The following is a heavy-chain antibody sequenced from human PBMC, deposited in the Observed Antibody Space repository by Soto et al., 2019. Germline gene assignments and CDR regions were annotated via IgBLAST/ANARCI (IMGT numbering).Heavy chain of an antibody. Sequence: EVQLLESGGGLVQPGGSLRLSCAASGFTFSSYAMRWVRQAPVKGLEWVSAISGSGDSTYYADSVKGRFTISRDNSKNTLYLQMTSLRAEYTAVYYCARRGSGSYYDSWGQGTLVTVSS. CDR2: ISGSGDST. V-gene: IGHV3-23*01. D-gene: IGHD1-26*01. J-gene: IGHJ4*02. CDR3: ARRGSGSYYDS. CDR1: GFTFSSYA.